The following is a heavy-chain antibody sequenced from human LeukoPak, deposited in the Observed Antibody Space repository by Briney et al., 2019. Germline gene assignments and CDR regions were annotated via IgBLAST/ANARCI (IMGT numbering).Heavy chain of an antibody. CDR3: ATGRDGYNYVPRY. Sequence: PGGSLRLSCSASGFTFSSYGMHWVRQAPGKGLEWVAFIRYDGSNKYYADSVKGRFTISRDNSKNTLYLQMNSLRAEDTAVYYCATGRDGYNYVPRYWGQGTLVTVSS. J-gene: IGHJ4*02. V-gene: IGHV3-30*02. D-gene: IGHD5-24*01. CDR2: IRYDGSNK. CDR1: GFTFSSYG.